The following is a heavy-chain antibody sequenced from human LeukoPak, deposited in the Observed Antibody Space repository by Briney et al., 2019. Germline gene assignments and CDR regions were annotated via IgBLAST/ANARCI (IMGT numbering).Heavy chain of an antibody. CDR2: INTNTGNP. CDR1: GYTFTSYA. Sequence: ASVKVSCKASGYTFTSYAMNWVRQAPGQGLEWMGWINTNTGNPTYAQGFTGRFVFSLDTSVSTAYLQISSLKAEDTAVYYCARDLSPPYDILTGYPHGGFDYWGQGTLVTVSS. D-gene: IGHD3-9*01. CDR3: ARDLSPPYDILTGYPHGGFDY. J-gene: IGHJ4*02. V-gene: IGHV7-4-1*02.